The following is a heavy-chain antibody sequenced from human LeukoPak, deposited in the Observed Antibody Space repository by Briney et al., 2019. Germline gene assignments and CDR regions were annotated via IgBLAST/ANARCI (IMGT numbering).Heavy chain of an antibody. CDR3: AREDYDVLTGYYRHFDY. D-gene: IGHD3-9*01. V-gene: IGHV3-30*02. J-gene: IGHJ4*02. CDR2: MRYDGSNR. CDR1: GFTFSAYG. Sequence: PGESLRLSCAASGFTFSAYGMHWVRQAPGKGLEWVAFMRYDGSNRHYADSVKGRFSISRDNSRNTMYLQMNSLSAEDTAVYFCAREDYDVLTGYYRHFDYWGQGTLVTVSS.